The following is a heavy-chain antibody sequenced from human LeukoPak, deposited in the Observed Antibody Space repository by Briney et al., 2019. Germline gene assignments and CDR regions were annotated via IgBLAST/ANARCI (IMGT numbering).Heavy chain of an antibody. CDR2: INPNRGDT. J-gene: IGHJ3*02. Sequence: GASVKVSCKASGYTFTDYYIHWVRQAPGQGLEWLGCINPNRGDTNYAQKFQGWVTMTRDTSISTAYMELSRLTSDDTAVYYCARGSLPAAIAAFDIWGQGTMVTVSS. V-gene: IGHV1-2*04. CDR3: ARGSLPAAIAAFDI. D-gene: IGHD2-2*01. CDR1: GYTFTDYY.